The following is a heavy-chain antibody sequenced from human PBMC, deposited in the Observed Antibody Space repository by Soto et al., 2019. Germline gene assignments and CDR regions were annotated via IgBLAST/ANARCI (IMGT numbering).Heavy chain of an antibody. CDR2: INHSGST. CDR3: ARGFRSTYYDILTGYQQWYYFDY. CDR1: GGSFSGYY. J-gene: IGHJ4*02. V-gene: IGHV4-34*01. Sequence: PSETLSLTCAVYGGSFSGYYWSWIRQPPGKGLEWIGEINHSGSTNYNPSLKSRVTISVDTSKNQFSLKLSSVTAADTAVYYCARGFRSTYYDILTGYQQWYYFDYWGQGTLVTVSS. D-gene: IGHD3-9*01.